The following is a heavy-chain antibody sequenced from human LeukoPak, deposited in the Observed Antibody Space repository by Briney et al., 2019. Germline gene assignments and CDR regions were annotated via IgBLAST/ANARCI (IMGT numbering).Heavy chain of an antibody. V-gene: IGHV7-4-1*02. Sequence: ASVKVSCKASGHTFTRYAINWLRQAPGQGLEWMGWINMYTANPAYAQGFTERFVLSLDTSVTTAYLQISNLKTEDTAVYYCARHDNDDDFDYWGQGTLVTVSS. CDR3: ARHDNDDDFDY. CDR1: GHTFTRYA. D-gene: IGHD3-16*01. CDR2: INMYTANP. J-gene: IGHJ4*02.